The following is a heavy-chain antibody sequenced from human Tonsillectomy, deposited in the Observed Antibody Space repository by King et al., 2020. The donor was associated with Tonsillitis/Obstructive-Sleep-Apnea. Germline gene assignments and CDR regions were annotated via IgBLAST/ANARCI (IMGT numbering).Heavy chain of an antibody. CDR1: GFTFSSFS. CDR2: IRSNVSYI. CDR3: AREVLGYGDWYFDL. D-gene: IGHD4-17*01. V-gene: IGHV3-21*01. J-gene: IGHJ2*01. Sequence: VQLVESGGGLVKPGGSLRLSCAASGFTFSSFSMNWVRQAPGKGLEWVSSIRSNVSYIYYADSVKGRFTFSRDNAKNSLYLQMNSLRAEDTAVYYCAREVLGYGDWYFDLWGRGTLVTVSS.